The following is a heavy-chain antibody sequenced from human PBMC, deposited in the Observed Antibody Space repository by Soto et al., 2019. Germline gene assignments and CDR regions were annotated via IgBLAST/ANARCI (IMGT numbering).Heavy chain of an antibody. CDR3: ASPRNGYNFYFDY. J-gene: IGHJ4*02. CDR2: IYSGGST. CDR1: GFTVSSNY. D-gene: IGHD5-12*01. Sequence: ASGFTVSSNYMTWVRQAPGKGLEWVSVIYSGGSTHYADSVKGRFTISRDNSKNTLYLQMNSLRADDTAVYYCASPRNGYNFYFDYWGQGTLVTVSS. V-gene: IGHV3-66*01.